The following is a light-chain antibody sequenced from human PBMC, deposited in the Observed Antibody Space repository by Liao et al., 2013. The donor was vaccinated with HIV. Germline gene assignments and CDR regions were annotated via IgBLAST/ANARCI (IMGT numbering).Light chain of an antibody. CDR3: QVWDTSSDHPYV. J-gene: IGLJ1*01. CDR2: QDT. V-gene: IGLV3-1*01. Sequence: SYELTQPPSVSVSPGQTASITCSGNKLGDKYACWYQQKPGQSPVLVIYQDTDRPSVIPERFSGSNSGNTATLSISRVEAGDEADYYCQVWDTSSDHPYVFGTGTKVTVL. CDR1: KLGDKY.